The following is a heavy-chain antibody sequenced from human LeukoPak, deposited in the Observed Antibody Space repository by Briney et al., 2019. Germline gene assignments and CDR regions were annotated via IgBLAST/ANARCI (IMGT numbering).Heavy chain of an antibody. CDR2: ISGSSLYI. V-gene: IGHV3-21*01. D-gene: IGHD6-13*01. CDR3: ARDPAAGTGY. Sequence: GGSLRLSCAASGFSFSPYSMNWVRQAPGKGLEWVASISGSSLYIYYAESVKGRFTISRDNSKNTLYLQMNSLRAEDTAVYYCARDPAAGTGYWGQGTLVTVSS. CDR1: GFSFSPYS. J-gene: IGHJ4*02.